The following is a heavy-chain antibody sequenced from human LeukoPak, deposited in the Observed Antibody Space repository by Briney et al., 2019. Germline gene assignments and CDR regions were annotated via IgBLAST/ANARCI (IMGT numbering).Heavy chain of an antibody. Sequence: PEASVKASCKASGGTFSSYAISWVRQAPGQGLEWMGRIIPILGIANYAQKFQGRVTITADKSTSTAYMELSSLRSEDTAVYYCARGQQWLVLIFDYWGQGTLVTVSS. V-gene: IGHV1-69*04. CDR1: GGTFSSYA. CDR3: ARGQQWLVLIFDY. J-gene: IGHJ4*02. CDR2: IIPILGIA. D-gene: IGHD6-19*01.